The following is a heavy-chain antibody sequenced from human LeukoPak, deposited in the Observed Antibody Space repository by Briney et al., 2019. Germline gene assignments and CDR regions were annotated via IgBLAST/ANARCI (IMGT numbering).Heavy chain of an antibody. CDR3: ARQTGSGLFTLP. Sequence: PSETLSLTCTVSGVSISTSNSYWGWIRQPPGKGLEWIGSMYYTGNTYYNASLKSRVTISIDTSKNQISLRLTSVTATDAAMYYCARQTGSGLFTLPGGQGTLVTVSS. D-gene: IGHD3/OR15-3a*01. CDR2: MYYTGNT. V-gene: IGHV4-39*01. J-gene: IGHJ4*02. CDR1: GVSISTSNSY.